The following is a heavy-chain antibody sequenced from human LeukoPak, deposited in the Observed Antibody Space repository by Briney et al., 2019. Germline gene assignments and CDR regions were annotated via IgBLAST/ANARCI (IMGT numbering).Heavy chain of an antibody. CDR3: ARFTKDSSSSSGYYFDY. CDR2: IYTSGST. Sequence: PSETLSLTCTVSGVSVTSYYWSWLRQPAGKGLEWIGRIYTSGSTSYNPSLRSRLTMSVDTSKNQFSLNLSSVTAADTAVYYCARFTKDSSSSSGYYFDYWGQRTLVTISS. CDR1: GVSVTSYY. V-gene: IGHV4-4*07. D-gene: IGHD6-13*01. J-gene: IGHJ4*02.